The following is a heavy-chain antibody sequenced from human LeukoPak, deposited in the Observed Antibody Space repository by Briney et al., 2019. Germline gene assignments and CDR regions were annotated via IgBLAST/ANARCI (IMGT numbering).Heavy chain of an antibody. CDR3: ARGAAAYSGSCSFDH. CDR1: GGTFSSYD. Sequence: ASVKVSCKASGGTFSSYDISWVRQAPGQGLEWMGWINPNSGGTNYAQKFQGRVTMTKDTSISTAYMELSRLRSDDRGVYCFARGAAAYSGSCSFDHWGQGTLVTVSS. CDR2: INPNSGGT. J-gene: IGHJ4*02. D-gene: IGHD1-26*01. V-gene: IGHV1-2*02.